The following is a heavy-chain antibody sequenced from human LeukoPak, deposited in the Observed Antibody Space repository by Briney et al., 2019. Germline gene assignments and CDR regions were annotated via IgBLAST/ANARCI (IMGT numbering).Heavy chain of an antibody. J-gene: IGHJ4*02. Sequence: GGSLRLSCAVSGFTVSNNYMTWVRQAPGKGLEWVSVLYSGGTTYYADSVKGRFTISRDKSKNTLYLQMNSLRAEDTAVYYCARGLMTTVTTGFDYWGQGTLVTVSS. CDR1: GFTVSNNY. D-gene: IGHD4-11*01. V-gene: IGHV3-66*01. CDR2: LYSGGTT. CDR3: ARGLMTTVTTGFDY.